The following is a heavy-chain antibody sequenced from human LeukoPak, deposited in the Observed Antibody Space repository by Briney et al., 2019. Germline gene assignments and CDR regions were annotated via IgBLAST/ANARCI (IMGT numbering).Heavy chain of an antibody. J-gene: IGHJ4*02. CDR1: GGSISSYY. V-gene: IGHV4-4*07. CDR3: ARVSTDYGDYEPNFDY. D-gene: IGHD4-17*01. Sequence: KPSETLSLTCTVSGGSISSYYWSWIRQPAGKGLEWIGRIYTSGSTNYNPSLKSRVTISVDTSKNQFSLKLSSVTAADTAVYYCARVSTDYGDYEPNFDYWGQGTLVTVSS. CDR2: IYTSGST.